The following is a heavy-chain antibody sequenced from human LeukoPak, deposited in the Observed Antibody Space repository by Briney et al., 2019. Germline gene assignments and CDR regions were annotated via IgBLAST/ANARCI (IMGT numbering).Heavy chain of an antibody. Sequence: PSETLSLTCTVSGYSISSGYYWGWIRQPPGKGLEWIGSIYHSGSTYYNPSLKSRVTISVDTSKNQFSLKLSSVTAADTAVYYCARISGSYFRGAFDIWGQGTMVTVS. CDR3: ARISGSYFRGAFDI. D-gene: IGHD1-26*01. J-gene: IGHJ3*02. CDR1: GYSISSGYY. CDR2: IYHSGST. V-gene: IGHV4-38-2*02.